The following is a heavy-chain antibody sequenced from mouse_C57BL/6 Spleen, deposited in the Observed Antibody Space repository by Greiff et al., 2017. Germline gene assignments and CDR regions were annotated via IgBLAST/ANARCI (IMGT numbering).Heavy chain of an antibody. CDR1: GFTFSDYG. J-gene: IGHJ2*01. CDR3: ARPTAGATEGFY. Sequence: EVQRVESGGGLVKPGGSLKLSCAASGFTFSDYGMHWVRQAPEQGLEWVAYISSGSSTIYYADTVKGRFTISRDNAKNTLFLQMTSLRSEDTAMYYGARPTAGATEGFYWGQGTTLTVSS. D-gene: IGHD1-1*01. CDR2: ISSGSSTI. V-gene: IGHV5-17*01.